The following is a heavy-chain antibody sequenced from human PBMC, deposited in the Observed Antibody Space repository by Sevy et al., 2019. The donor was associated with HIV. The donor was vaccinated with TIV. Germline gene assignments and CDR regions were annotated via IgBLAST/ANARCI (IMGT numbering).Heavy chain of an antibody. CDR2: IYYSGST. CDR1: GGSISSGGYY. Sequence: SETLSLTCTVSGGSISSGGYYWSWIRQHPGKGLEWIGYIYYSGSTYYNPSLKSRVTISVDTSKNQFSLKLSSVTAAATAVYYCARVVATFGGVIVKNYNWFDPWGQGTLVTVSS. V-gene: IGHV4-31*03. CDR3: ARVVATFGGVIVKNYNWFDP. J-gene: IGHJ5*02. D-gene: IGHD3-16*02.